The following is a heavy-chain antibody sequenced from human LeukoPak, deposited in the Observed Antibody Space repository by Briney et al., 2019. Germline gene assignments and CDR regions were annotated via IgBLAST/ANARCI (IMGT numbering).Heavy chain of an antibody. Sequence: GGSLRLSCAASGFTFSSYAMSWFRKAPGKGLGWVSAISGSGGSTYYADSVKGRFTISRDNSKNTLYLQMNSLRAEDTAVYYCATDLVVPAAISYFDYWGQGTLVTVSS. J-gene: IGHJ4*02. D-gene: IGHD2-2*01. CDR3: ATDLVVPAAISYFDY. V-gene: IGHV3-23*01. CDR1: GFTFSSYA. CDR2: ISGSGGST.